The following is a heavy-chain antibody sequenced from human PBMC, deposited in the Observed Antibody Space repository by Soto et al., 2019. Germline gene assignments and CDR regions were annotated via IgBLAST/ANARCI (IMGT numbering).Heavy chain of an antibody. CDR2: ISAYNGNT. D-gene: IGHD3-3*01. CDR3: ARGSGILRFLEWSFGWFDP. Sequence: GPSVKVSCKASGYTFTSYGISWVRQAPGQGLEWMGWISAYNGNTNYAQKLQGRVTMTTDTSTSTAYMELRSLRSDDTAVYYCARGSGILRFLEWSFGWFDPWGQGTLVTVSS. CDR1: GYTFTSYG. J-gene: IGHJ5*02. V-gene: IGHV1-18*01.